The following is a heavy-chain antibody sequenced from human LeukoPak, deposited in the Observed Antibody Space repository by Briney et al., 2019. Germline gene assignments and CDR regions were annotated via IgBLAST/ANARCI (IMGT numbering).Heavy chain of an antibody. CDR2: IYSGGST. CDR3: ASDYDYPVGFDY. V-gene: IGHV3-53*01. Sequence: PGGSLRLSCAASGFTVGSNYMSWVRQAPGKGLEWVSVIYSGGSTYYADSVKGRFTISRDNSKNTLYLQMNSLRAEDTAVYYCASDYDYPVGFDYWGQGTLVTVSS. J-gene: IGHJ4*02. CDR1: GFTVGSNY. D-gene: IGHD3-16*01.